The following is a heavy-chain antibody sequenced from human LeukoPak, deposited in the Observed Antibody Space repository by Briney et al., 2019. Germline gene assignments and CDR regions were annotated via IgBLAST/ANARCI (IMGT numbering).Heavy chain of an antibody. V-gene: IGHV4-38-2*02. CDR3: ARFCSGGSCPPS. CDR1: GYSISSGYY. Sequence: SETLSLTCTVSGYSISSGYYWGWIRQPPGKGLEWIGYIYHSGTTYYNPSLKSQVTISVDTPKNQFSLRLTSVTAADTAVYYCARFCSGGSCPPSWGQGTLVTVSS. CDR2: IYHSGTT. J-gene: IGHJ4*02. D-gene: IGHD2-15*01.